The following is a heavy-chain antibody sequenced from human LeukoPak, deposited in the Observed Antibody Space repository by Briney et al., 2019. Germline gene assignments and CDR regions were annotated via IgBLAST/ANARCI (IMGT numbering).Heavy chain of an antibody. Sequence: PGGSLRLSCAASGFTFSSYSMNWDRQAPGKGLEWVSYISSSSSTIYYADSVKGRFTISRDNAKNSLYLQMNSLRAEDTAVYYCARDPFYYDSSGYLFDYWGQGTLVTVSS. CDR1: GFTFSSYS. CDR2: ISSSSSTI. D-gene: IGHD3-22*01. J-gene: IGHJ4*02. V-gene: IGHV3-48*04. CDR3: ARDPFYYDSSGYLFDY.